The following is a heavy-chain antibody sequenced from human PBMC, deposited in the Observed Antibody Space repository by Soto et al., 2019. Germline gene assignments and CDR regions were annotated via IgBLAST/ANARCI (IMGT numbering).Heavy chain of an antibody. D-gene: IGHD3-10*01. CDR1: GFTFRSYG. CDR3: AKPRSSRGCPPSAP. Sequence: GSLRLSCEASGFTFRSYGMHRVRQAPGKGLEWVAVIKSDGTSQYYSDSVEGRFFISRDNRKNTLFLQMNNLRPDDTAVYYWAKPRSSRGCPPSAPGGHETL. J-gene: IGHJ5*02. CDR2: IKSDGTSQ. V-gene: IGHV3-30*02.